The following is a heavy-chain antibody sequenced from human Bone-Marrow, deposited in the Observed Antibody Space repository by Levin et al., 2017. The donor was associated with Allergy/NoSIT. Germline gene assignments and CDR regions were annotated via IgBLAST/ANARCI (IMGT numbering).Heavy chain of an antibody. CDR2: IRSKAYGGTT. D-gene: IGHD6-19*01. CDR1: GFTFGDYA. J-gene: IGHJ3*02. V-gene: IGHV3-49*03. Sequence: PGGSLRLSCTTSGFTFGDYAMSWFRQAPGKGLEWVGFIRSKAYGGTTEYAASVKGRFTISRDDSKSIAYLQMNSLKTEDTAVYYCSRHDSSGWYDAFDIWGQGTMVTVSS. CDR3: SRHDSSGWYDAFDI.